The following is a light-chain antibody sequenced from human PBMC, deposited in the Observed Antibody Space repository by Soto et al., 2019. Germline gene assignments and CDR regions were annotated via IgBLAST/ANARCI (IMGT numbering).Light chain of an antibody. Sequence: PGERAALSCRASQSVSSSFLAWYQQKPGQAPRLLIYGASSRATGIPDRFSGSGSGTDFTLTISRLEPEDVAVYYCQQYGSSPLTFGGGTKVEIK. CDR1: QSVSSSF. CDR2: GAS. J-gene: IGKJ4*01. V-gene: IGKV3-20*01. CDR3: QQYGSSPLT.